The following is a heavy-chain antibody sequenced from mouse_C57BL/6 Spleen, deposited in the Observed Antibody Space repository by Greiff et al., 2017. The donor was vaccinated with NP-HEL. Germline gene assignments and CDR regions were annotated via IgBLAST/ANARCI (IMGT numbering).Heavy chain of an antibody. CDR1: GYTFTSYT. CDR3: AREDLYYAMDY. J-gene: IGHJ4*01. V-gene: IGHV1-4*01. CDR2: INPSSGYT. Sequence: VQLQESGAELARPGASVKMSCKASGYTFTSYTMHWVKQRPGQGLEWIGYINPSSGYTKYNQKFKDKATLTADKSSSTAYMQLSSLTSEDSAVYYCAREDLYYAMDYWGQGTSVTVSS.